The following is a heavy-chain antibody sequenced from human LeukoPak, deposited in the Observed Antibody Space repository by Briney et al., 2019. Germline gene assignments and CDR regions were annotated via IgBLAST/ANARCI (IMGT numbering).Heavy chain of an antibody. V-gene: IGHV1-69*04. J-gene: IGHJ4*02. CDR2: IIPILGIA. D-gene: IGHD2-15*01. Sequence: ASVKVSCKASGGTFSSYAISWVRQAPGQGLEWMGRIIPILGIANYAQKFQGRVTITADKSTSTAYMELSSLRSGDTAVYYCAILVYCSGGSCYSGFDYWGQGTLVTVSS. CDR3: AILVYCSGGSCYSGFDY. CDR1: GGTFSSYA.